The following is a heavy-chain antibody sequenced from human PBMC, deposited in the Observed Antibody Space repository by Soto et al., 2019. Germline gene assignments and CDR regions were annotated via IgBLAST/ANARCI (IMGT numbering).Heavy chain of an antibody. V-gene: IGHV1-2*04. CDR3: ARAYCGGDCYSFYYYYGMDV. CDR2: INPNSGGT. J-gene: IGHJ6*02. CDR1: GYTFTGYY. D-gene: IGHD2-21*02. Sequence: ASVKVSCKASGYTFTGYYMHWVRQAPGQGLEWMGWINPNSGGTNYAQKFQGWVTMTRDTSISTAYMELSRLRSDDTAVYYCARAYCGGDCYSFYYYYGMDVWGQGTTVTVSS.